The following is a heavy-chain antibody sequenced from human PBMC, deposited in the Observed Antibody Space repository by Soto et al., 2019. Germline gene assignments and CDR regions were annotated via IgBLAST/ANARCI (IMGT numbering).Heavy chain of an antibody. CDR2: ISYDGSNK. CDR3: AISIAVAPYDAAFDI. D-gene: IGHD6-19*01. Sequence: GGSLRLSCAASGFTFSSYAMHWVRQAPGKGLEWVAVISYDGSNKYYADSVKGRFTISRDNSKNTLYLQMNSLRAEDTAVYYCAISIAVAPYDAAFDIWGQGTMVT. CDR1: GFTFSSYA. J-gene: IGHJ3*02. V-gene: IGHV3-30-3*01.